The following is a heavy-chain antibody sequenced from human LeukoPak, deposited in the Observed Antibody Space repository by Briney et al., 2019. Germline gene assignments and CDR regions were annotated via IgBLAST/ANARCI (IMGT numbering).Heavy chain of an antibody. J-gene: IGHJ4*02. Sequence: SETLSPTCTVSGVSVSDTGYFWGWIRQPPGKGLEWIGSFYYSATTFFNPSLKSRLTVSVDTSKNQFSLKLTSVTAADTAVYYCARSPRSYYGSRSWIDYWGPGTLVTVSS. V-gene: IGHV4-39*01. CDR2: FYYSATT. CDR3: ARSPRSYYGSRSWIDY. CDR1: GVSVSDTGYF. D-gene: IGHD3-10*01.